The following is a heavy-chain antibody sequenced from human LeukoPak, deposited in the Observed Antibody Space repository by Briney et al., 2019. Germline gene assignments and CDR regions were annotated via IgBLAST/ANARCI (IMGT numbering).Heavy chain of an antibody. J-gene: IGHJ5*02. V-gene: IGHV4-59*01. D-gene: IGHD3-3*01. CDR3: ARDFGHGQTPYNWFDA. CDR2: IYYTGTTNSGNT. CDR1: GASINSNY. Sequence: PSETLSLTCNVSGASINSNYWSWIRQPPGKGLEWIGYIYYTGTTNSGNTNYNPSLNSRVTMSIDTYKNQFSLKVTSLTDADTAVYYCARDFGHGQTPYNWFDAWGQGTLVTVSS.